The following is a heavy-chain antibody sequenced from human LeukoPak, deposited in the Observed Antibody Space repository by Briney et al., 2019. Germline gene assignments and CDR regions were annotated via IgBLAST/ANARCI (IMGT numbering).Heavy chain of an antibody. Sequence: GGSLRLSCAASGFTFSSYAMSWVRQAPGKGLEWVSAISGSGGSTYYADSVKGRFTISRDNSKNVLYLRMNSLTAEDTAIYYCAKDRPNFHENSGHYYRRDGDSWGQGTLVTVSS. CDR1: GFTFSSYA. J-gene: IGHJ5*01. D-gene: IGHD3-22*01. CDR3: AKDRPNFHENSGHYYRRDGDS. CDR2: ISGSGGST. V-gene: IGHV3-23*01.